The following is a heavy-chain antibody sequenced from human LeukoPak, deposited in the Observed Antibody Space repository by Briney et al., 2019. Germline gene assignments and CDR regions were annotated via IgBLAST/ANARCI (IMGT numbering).Heavy chain of an antibody. CDR1: GFTFSSYA. CDR3: VKDLGRYRNNCFDY. V-gene: IGHV3-23*01. D-gene: IGHD1-26*01. J-gene: IGHJ4*02. Sequence: GGSLRLSCAASGFTFSSYAMSRVRQAPEKGPEWVSTISGSGGDTYYADSVKGRFTISRDDSKNTLYLQMNSLRAEDTAVYYCVKDLGRYRNNCFDYWGQGTLVTVSS. CDR2: ISGSGGDT.